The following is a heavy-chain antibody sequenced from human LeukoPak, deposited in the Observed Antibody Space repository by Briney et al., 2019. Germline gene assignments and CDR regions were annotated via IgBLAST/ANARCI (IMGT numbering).Heavy chain of an antibody. CDR2: IYLRDGST. J-gene: IGHJ4*02. Sequence: ASMKVSCKASGYTFTSNYIHWVRQAPGQGLEWMGMIYLRDGSTSYAQKFQGRVTVTRDTSTSTVHMELSGLRSEDTAVYYCARDQEGFDYWGQGTLVTVSS. CDR1: GYTFTSNY. V-gene: IGHV1-46*01. CDR3: ARDQEGFDY.